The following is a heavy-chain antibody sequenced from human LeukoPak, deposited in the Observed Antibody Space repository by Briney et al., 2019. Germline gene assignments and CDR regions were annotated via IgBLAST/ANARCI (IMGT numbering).Heavy chain of an antibody. CDR3: ARNGGGYSYGYVFDY. CDR1: GGSISSYY. CDR2: IYYSGST. D-gene: IGHD5-18*01. J-gene: IGHJ4*02. V-gene: IGHV4-59*01. Sequence: SETLSLTCTVSGGSISSYYWSWIRQPPGKGLEWIGYIYYSGSTNYNPSLKSRVTIPVDTSKNQFSLKLSSVTAADTAVYYCARNGGGYSYGYVFDYWGQGTLVTVSS.